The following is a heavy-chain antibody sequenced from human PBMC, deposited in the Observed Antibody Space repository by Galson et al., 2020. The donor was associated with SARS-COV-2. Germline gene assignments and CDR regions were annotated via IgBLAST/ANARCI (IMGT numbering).Heavy chain of an antibody. CDR3: ARKEATYDY. Sequence: ASENLSITCTVSGGFISSTRYWWGWIRQPPGTGLEWVGRIYFSGSAVYNPSLKSRVTMSVDTSRNQFSLKLTSLTAADTAVYYCARKEATYDYWGQGALVTVSS. CDR2: IYFSGSA. CDR1: GGFISSTRYW. J-gene: IGHJ4*02. V-gene: IGHV4-39*07.